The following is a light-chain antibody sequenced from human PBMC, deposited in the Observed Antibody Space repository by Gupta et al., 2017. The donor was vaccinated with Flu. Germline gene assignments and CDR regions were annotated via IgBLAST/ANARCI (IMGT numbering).Light chain of an antibody. J-gene: IGKJ4*01. CDR2: AAS. V-gene: IGKV1-12*01. CDR1: QGISSW. Sequence: DIQMPQSPSSVSASVGDRVTITCRASQGISSWLAWYQQKPGKAPKLLIYAASSWQSGVPSRFSGSGSGKDFTLTISSRQPEEFATYDGQQANSFLPHTCGGGTKVEIK. CDR3: QQANSFLPHT.